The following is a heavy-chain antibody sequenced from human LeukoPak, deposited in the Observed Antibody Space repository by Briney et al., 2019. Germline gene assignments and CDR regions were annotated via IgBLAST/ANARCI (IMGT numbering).Heavy chain of an antibody. D-gene: IGHD3-22*01. CDR3: ARGYFDSSGAGFDY. J-gene: IGHJ4*02. V-gene: IGHV3-21*01. CDR2: ITSTSSYT. CDR1: GFTFNSYN. Sequence: PGGSLRLSCAASGFTFNSYNMNWVRQAPGKGLEWVSSITSTSSYTFYADSVKGRFTISRDISKNTVYLQMNSLRAEDTAVYYCARGYFDSSGAGFDYWGQGSLVTVSS.